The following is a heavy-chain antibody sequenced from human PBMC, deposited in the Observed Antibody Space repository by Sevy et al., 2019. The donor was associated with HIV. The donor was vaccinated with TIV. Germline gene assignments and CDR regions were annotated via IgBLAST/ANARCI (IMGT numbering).Heavy chain of an antibody. CDR2: ISDSSSRR. D-gene: IGHD6-6*01. J-gene: IGHJ6*02. CDR1: GFIFSSYS. Sequence: GGSLRLSCAASGFIFSSYSMNWVRQAPGKGLEWISYISDSSSRRYYADSVKGRFTISRDNAKNSLYLQMNSLTAEDTDVYYCARGLGALPGYYYAMDVWGQGTTVTVSS. CDR3: ARGLGALPGYYYAMDV. V-gene: IGHV3-48*01.